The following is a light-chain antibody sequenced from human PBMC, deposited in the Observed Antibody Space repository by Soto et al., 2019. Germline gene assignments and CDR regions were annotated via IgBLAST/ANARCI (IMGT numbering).Light chain of an antibody. Sequence: VLTHPPSVSGAPGQRVSISCTGSTSNIGAPYDVHWYQHLPGTAPKLLIYGDNNRPSGVPDRFSGSKSGTSASLAITRLQAGDEADYYCQSYDISLHNYVFGTGTKVTVL. V-gene: IGLV1-40*01. CDR2: GDN. CDR1: TSNIGAPYD. CDR3: QSYDISLHNYV. J-gene: IGLJ1*01.